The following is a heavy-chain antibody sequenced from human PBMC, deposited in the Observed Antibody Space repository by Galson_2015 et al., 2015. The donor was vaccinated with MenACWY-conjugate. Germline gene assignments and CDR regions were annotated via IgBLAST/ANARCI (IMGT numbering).Heavy chain of an antibody. CDR1: GFTFSSYA. CDR2: MSYDGSNK. Sequence: RLSCAASGFTFSSYAVHWVRQAPGKGLEWVAAMSYDGSNKYYADSVKGRFIISRDNSKNTLYLQMNSLRAEDTAVYYCARSRSYYGSGSYCDAFDIWGQGTMVTVSS. J-gene: IGHJ3*02. D-gene: IGHD3-10*01. V-gene: IGHV3-30*04. CDR3: ARSRSYYGSGSYCDAFDI.